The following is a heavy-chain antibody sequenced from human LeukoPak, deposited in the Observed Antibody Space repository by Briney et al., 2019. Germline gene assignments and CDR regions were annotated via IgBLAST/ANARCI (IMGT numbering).Heavy chain of an antibody. CDR2: INHSGST. D-gene: IGHD6-19*01. Sequence: SETLSLTCAVYGGSFSGYYWSWLRQPPGKGLEWIGEINHSGSTNYNPSLKSRVTISVDTSKNQFSLKLSSVTAADTAVYYCATVPGIAVAGTGGYFDYWGQGTLVTVSS. CDR1: GGSFSGYY. CDR3: ATVPGIAVAGTGGYFDY. V-gene: IGHV4-34*01. J-gene: IGHJ4*02.